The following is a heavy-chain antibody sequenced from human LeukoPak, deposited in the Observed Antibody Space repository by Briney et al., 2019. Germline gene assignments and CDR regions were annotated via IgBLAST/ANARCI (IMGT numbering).Heavy chain of an antibody. V-gene: IGHV4-38-2*02. J-gene: IGHJ4*02. CDR2: IHHSGNT. Sequence: SETLSLTCTVSGYSISSGFYWGWIRQPPGKGLEWIGIIHHSGNTYYNPSLKSRLTISADTSKNQFSLKLSSVTAADTAVYYCARGFRGGALDYRGQGTLVTVSS. CDR3: ARGFRGGALDY. CDR1: GYSISSGFY. D-gene: IGHD2-21*01.